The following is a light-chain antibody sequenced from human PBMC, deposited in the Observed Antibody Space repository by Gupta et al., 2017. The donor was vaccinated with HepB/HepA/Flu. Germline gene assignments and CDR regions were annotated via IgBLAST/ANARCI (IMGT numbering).Light chain of an antibody. Sequence: EIVLTHSPATLSLSPGERATLSCRASQSIRSYLAWYQQKPGQAPRLVIYGASNRATGITPRFHRRGHRILLTLAISRRDLVALALYSFLVHSGWPSTTSGQ. CDR2: GAS. CDR1: QSIRSY. CDR3: LVHSGWPSTT. V-gene: IGKV3-11*01. J-gene: IGKJ5*01.